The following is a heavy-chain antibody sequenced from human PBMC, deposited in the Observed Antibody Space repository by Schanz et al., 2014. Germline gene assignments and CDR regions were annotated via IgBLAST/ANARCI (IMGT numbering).Heavy chain of an antibody. CDR2: ISGSGGST. Sequence: EMQLLESGGGLAQPGGSLRLSCAASGFTLSNYAMSWVRQAPGKGLEWVSAISGSGGSTYYADSVKGRFTISRDNFKGALYLQMSSLRAEDTAVYYCAKSLESCPGGRCSRGYFDYWGQGTLVTVSS. J-gene: IGHJ4*02. V-gene: IGHV3-23*01. D-gene: IGHD2-8*02. CDR3: AKSLESCPGGRCSRGYFDY. CDR1: GFTLSNYA.